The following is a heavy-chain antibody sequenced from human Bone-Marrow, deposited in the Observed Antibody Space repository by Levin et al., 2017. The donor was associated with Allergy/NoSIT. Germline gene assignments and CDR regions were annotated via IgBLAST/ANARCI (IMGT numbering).Heavy chain of an antibody. J-gene: IGHJ4*02. D-gene: IGHD3-16*02. V-gene: IGHV3-7*01. CDR2: IKQDGSEK. CDR1: GFTFSSYW. CDR3: ARDAAPFFGYVWGSYRYSRYYFDY. Sequence: LSLTCAASGFTFSSYWMSWVRQAPGKGLEWVANIKQDGSEKYYVDSVKGRFTISRDNAKNSLYLQMNSLRAEDTAVYYCARDAAPFFGYVWGSYRYSRYYFDYWGQGTLVTVSS.